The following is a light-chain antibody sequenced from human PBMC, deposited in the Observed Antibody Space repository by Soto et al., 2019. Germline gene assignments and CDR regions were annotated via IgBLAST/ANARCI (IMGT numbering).Light chain of an antibody. CDR2: GAS. CDR3: QQHVNSVTWT. Sequence: EIVLPQSPGTLSLSPGERATLSCRAIQSVTSTHLTWYQQKPGQAPRLLIYGASSRATGVPDRFSGSGSGTDFTLTISRLEPEDFAVYYYQQHVNSVTWTFGQGTKVDIK. J-gene: IGKJ1*01. CDR1: QSVTSTH. V-gene: IGKV3-20*01.